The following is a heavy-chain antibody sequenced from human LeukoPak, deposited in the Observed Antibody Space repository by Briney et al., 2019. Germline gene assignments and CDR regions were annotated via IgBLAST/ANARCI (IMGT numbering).Heavy chain of an antibody. V-gene: IGHV1-69*04. J-gene: IGHJ4*02. CDR3: ARDRGDPLFDY. CDR2: IIPILGIA. D-gene: IGHD2-21*02. Sequence: ASVKVSCKASGGTFSSYAISWVRQAPGRGLEWMGRIIPILGIANYAQKFQGRVTITADKSTSTAYMELSSLRSEDTAVYYCARDRGDPLFDYWGQGTLVTVSS. CDR1: GGTFSSYA.